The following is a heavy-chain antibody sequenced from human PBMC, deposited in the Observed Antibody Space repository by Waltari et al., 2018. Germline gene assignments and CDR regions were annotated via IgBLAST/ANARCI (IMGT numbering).Heavy chain of an antibody. J-gene: IGHJ4*02. Sequence: EVQLVESGGGLVQPGGSLRLSCAASGFTFSSYSMNWVRQAPGKGLEGVANIKQDGSEKYDVDSWKGRFTIARDNAKNSLYLQMNSLRAEDTAVYYCARIFSGYDYHGNYFDYWGQGTLVTVSS. V-gene: IGHV3-7*01. CDR1: GFTFSSYS. D-gene: IGHD5-12*01. CDR3: ARIFSGYDYHGNYFDY. CDR2: IKQDGSEK.